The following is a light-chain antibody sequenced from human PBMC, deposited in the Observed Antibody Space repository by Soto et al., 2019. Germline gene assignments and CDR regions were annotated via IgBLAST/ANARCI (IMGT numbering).Light chain of an antibody. V-gene: IGLV2-23*02. Sequence: QSALTQPASVSASPGQSITISCTGSSSDVGTYNLVSWYQQHPGKAPKLMIYEVSKRPSGISNRFSGSKSGNTASLTISGLQAEDEDDYYCCSYAGSSAFYVFGSGTKLTVL. CDR2: EVS. CDR1: SSDVGTYNL. J-gene: IGLJ1*01. CDR3: CSYAGSSAFYV.